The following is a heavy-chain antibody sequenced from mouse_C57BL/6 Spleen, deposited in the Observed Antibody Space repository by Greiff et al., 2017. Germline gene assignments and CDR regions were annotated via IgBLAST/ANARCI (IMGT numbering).Heavy chain of an antibody. V-gene: IGHV5-4*01. CDR2: ISDGGSYT. CDR3: ARDRGEAGYWYFDV. D-gene: IGHD3-3*01. J-gene: IGHJ1*03. CDR1: GFTFSSYA. Sequence: DVMLVESGGGLVKPGGSLKLSCAASGFTFSSYAMSWVRQTPEKRLEWVATISDGGSYTYYPDNVKGRFTISRDNATNNLYLQMSHLKSEDTAMYYCARDRGEAGYWYFDVWGTGTTVTVSS.